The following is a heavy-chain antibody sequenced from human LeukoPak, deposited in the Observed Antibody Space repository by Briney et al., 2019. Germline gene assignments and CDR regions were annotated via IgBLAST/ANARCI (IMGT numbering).Heavy chain of an antibody. CDR2: INPSGGST. CDR3: ARERAYCSSTSCRGKSDRFDP. J-gene: IGHJ5*02. Sequence: ASVKVSCKASGYTFSSYYMHWVRPAPGQGLEWMGIINPSGGSTSYAQKFQGRVTMTRDTSTSTVYMELSSLRSEDTAVYYCARERAYCSSTSCRGKSDRFDPWGQGTLVTVSS. CDR1: GYTFSSYY. D-gene: IGHD2-2*01. V-gene: IGHV1-46*01.